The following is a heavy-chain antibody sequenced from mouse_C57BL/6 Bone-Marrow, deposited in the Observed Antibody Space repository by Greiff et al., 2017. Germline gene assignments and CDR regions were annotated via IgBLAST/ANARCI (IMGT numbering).Heavy chain of an antibody. D-gene: IGHD1-1*01. Sequence: QVQLKQPGAELVQPGASVKLSCKASCYTFTSYWMHWVKQRPGRGLAWIGRLDPNSGGTKYNEKFKSKATLTVDKPSSTAYMQLSSLTSEDSAVYDCARLITTVVEKAWFAYWGQGTLVTVSA. CDR1: CYTFTSYW. CDR2: LDPNSGGT. CDR3: ARLITTVVEKAWFAY. V-gene: IGHV1-72*01. J-gene: IGHJ3*01.